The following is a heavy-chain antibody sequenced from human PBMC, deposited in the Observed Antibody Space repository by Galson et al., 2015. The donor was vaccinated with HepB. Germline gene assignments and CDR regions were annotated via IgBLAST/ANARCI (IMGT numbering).Heavy chain of an antibody. CDR2: ISGSGGST. CDR1: GFTFSSYA. V-gene: IGHV3-23*01. Sequence: LRLSCAASGFTFSSYAMSWVRQAPGKGLEWVSAISGSGGSTYYADSVKGRFTISRDNSKNTLYLQMNSLRAEDTAVYYCAKELQQLVREYYYYYGMDVWGQGTTVTVSS. J-gene: IGHJ6*02. D-gene: IGHD6-13*01. CDR3: AKELQQLVREYYYYYGMDV.